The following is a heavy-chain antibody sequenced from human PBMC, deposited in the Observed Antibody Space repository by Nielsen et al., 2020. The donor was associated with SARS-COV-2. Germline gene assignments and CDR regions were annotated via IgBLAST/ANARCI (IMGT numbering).Heavy chain of an antibody. CDR2: VHHTGGT. V-gene: IGHV4-34*01. J-gene: IGHJ3*02. Sequence: SETLSLTCAVYGGSISGSYWSWIRQSPGKGLEWIGQVHHTGGTNFNQSLKSRVTISVDTSKSQLFLKLSSVTAADTAVYYCANWGHAFDIWGQGTMVTVSS. CDR3: ANWGHAFDI. CDR1: GGSISGSY. D-gene: IGHD3-16*01.